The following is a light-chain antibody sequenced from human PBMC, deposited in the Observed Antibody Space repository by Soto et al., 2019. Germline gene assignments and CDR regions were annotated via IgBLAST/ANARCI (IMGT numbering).Light chain of an antibody. CDR2: WAS. J-gene: IGKJ4*02. Sequence: THSPSTVARSLGVSARINCKSIQSVLSHTNNENYVACYQQKPGPPPKLINYWASTRESRVPERCSGSGSRKDFTPTSSSLPEEDVAVYYWQQYYRSPLTFGGGTKVDIK. V-gene: IGKV4-1*01. CDR1: QSVLSHTNNENY. CDR3: QQYYRSPLT.